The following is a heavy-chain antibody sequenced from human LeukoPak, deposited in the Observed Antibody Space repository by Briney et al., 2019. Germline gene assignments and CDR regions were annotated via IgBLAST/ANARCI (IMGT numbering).Heavy chain of an antibody. CDR2: ISWNSGSI. CDR1: GFTFDDYA. D-gene: IGHD3-10*01. V-gene: IGHV3-9*01. J-gene: IGHJ5*02. CDR3: ARVRIISMVRGVHMGDGFDP. Sequence: PGGSLRLSCAASGFTFDDYAMHWVRQAPGKGLEWVSGISWNSGSIGYADSVKGRFTISRDNSKNTLYLQMNSLRAEDTAVYYCARVRIISMVRGVHMGDGFDPWGQGTLVTVSS.